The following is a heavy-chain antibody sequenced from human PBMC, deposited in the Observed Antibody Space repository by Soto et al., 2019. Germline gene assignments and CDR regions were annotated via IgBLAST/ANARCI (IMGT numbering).Heavy chain of an antibody. Sequence: QVQLVESGGGVVKPGRSLRLSCAASGFTFSSYGMHWVRQAPGKGLEWVAVIWYDGSNKYYADSVKGRFTISRDNSKNTLYLQMNSLRAEDTAVYYCARDGSGSDYYYYGMDVWGQGTTVTVSS. J-gene: IGHJ6*02. D-gene: IGHD3-3*01. CDR3: ARDGSGSDYYYYGMDV. V-gene: IGHV3-33*01. CDR1: GFTFSSYG. CDR2: IWYDGSNK.